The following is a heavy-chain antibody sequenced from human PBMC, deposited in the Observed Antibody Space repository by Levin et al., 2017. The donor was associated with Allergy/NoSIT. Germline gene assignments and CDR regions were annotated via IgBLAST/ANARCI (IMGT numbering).Heavy chain of an antibody. CDR3: ARVRGYSYGSRYYGMDG. J-gene: IGHJ6*02. CDR2: IYYSGST. CDR1: GGSISSYY. D-gene: IGHD5-18*01. V-gene: IGHV4-59*01. Sequence: ASETLSLTCTVSGGSISSYYWSWIRQPPGKGLEWIGYIYYSGSTNYNPSLKSRVTISVDTSKNQFSLKLSSVTAADTAVYYCARVRGYSYGSRYYGMDGWGQGTTVTVSS.